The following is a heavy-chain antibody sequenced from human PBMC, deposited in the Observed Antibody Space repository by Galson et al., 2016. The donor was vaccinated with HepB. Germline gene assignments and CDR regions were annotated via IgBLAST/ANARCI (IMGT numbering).Heavy chain of an antibody. J-gene: IGHJ3*02. CDR1: GYSFTSYW. D-gene: IGHD3-10*01. CDR3: ASRSSDAFDI. Sequence: QSGAEVKKPGESLEISCKGSGYSFTSYWIAWVRQMPGKGLEWMGTIYPGDSDTRYSPSSQGQVTISADKSISAAYLQRNSLEASDTAIYYCASRSSDAFDIWGQGTMVTVSS. V-gene: IGHV5-51*01. CDR2: IYPGDSDT.